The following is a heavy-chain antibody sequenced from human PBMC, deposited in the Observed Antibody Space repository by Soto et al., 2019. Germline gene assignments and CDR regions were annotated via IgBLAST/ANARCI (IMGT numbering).Heavy chain of an antibody. Sequence: WKGAGYTYTSYGISWLRNTQGQGLEWMGWISAYNGNTNYAQKLQGRVTMTTDTSTSTAYMELRSLRSDDTAVYYCARATPLRGPNAAFDIRGQGTMVTVS. D-gene: IGHD3-16*01. J-gene: IGHJ3*02. V-gene: IGHV1-18*01. CDR3: ARATPLRGPNAAFDI. CDR2: ISAYNGNT. CDR1: GYTYTSYG.